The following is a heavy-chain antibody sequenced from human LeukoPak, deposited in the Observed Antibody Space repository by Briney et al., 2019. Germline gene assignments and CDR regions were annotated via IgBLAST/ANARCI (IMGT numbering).Heavy chain of an antibody. CDR1: GFAFSSYA. D-gene: IGHD1-20*01. CDR2: ISGNGGDT. J-gene: IGHJ4*02. CDR3: ARRRYNWNAIDY. V-gene: IGHV3-23*01. Sequence: GGSLTLSCAASGFAFSSYAMNWVRQAPGKGLEWVSTISGNGGDTYYADSVKGRFTISRDNSKNTLYLQMNSLRAEDTAVYYCARRRYNWNAIDYWGQGTLVTVSS.